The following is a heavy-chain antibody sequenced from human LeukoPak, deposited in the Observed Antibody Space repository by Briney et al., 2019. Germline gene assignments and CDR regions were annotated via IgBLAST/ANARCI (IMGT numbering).Heavy chain of an antibody. Sequence: SGTLSLTCAVSGGSISSSNWWSWVRQPPGKGLEWIGHIYQSGNTYYNPSLKSRVTISLDRSKNQFSLKLSSVTAADTAVYYCARGRDYYDSTGYFYWGQGTLVTVSS. CDR1: GGSISSSNW. CDR3: ARGRDYYDSTGYFY. V-gene: IGHV4-4*02. J-gene: IGHJ4*02. CDR2: IYQSGNT. D-gene: IGHD3-22*01.